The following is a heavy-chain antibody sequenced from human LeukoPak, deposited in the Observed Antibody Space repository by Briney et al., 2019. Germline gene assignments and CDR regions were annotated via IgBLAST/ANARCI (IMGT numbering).Heavy chain of an antibody. Sequence: GGSLRLSCAASGFTFSSYWMSWVRQAPGKGLEGVAVIWYDGSNKYYADSVKGRFTISRDNSKNTLYLQMNSLRAEDTAVYYCARDRGRYSYGTGDWFDPWGQGTLVTVSS. CDR1: GFTFSSYW. CDR2: IWYDGSNK. J-gene: IGHJ5*02. D-gene: IGHD5-18*01. V-gene: IGHV3-33*08. CDR3: ARDRGRYSYGTGDWFDP.